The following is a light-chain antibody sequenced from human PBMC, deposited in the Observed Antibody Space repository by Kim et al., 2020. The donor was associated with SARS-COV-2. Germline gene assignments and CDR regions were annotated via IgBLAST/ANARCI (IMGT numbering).Light chain of an antibody. Sequence: LTQPPSVSKDLRQTATLTCTGNSNNVGNQGAAWLQQHQGHPPKLLSYTNNNRPSGISEKFSPSRSGNTASLTITGLQPEDEADYYCLAWDNSLSGWVFGGGTPLTV. CDR1: SNNVGNQG. V-gene: IGLV10-54*01. CDR2: TNN. CDR3: LAWDNSLSGWV. J-gene: IGLJ3*02.